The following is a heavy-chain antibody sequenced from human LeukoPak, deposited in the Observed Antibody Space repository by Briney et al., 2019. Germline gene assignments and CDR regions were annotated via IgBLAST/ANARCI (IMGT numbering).Heavy chain of an antibody. J-gene: IGHJ4*02. CDR2: ISSTSNTI. CDR3: ARDGEYCTSTGCYYPF. D-gene: IGHD2-2*01. Sequence: GGSLRLSCAGSGFTFSDYAINWVRQAPGKGLEWVSYISSTSNTIFYADPVKGRFTISRDNSKNTLYLQMNSLRAEDTAVYYCARDGEYCTSTGCYYPFWGQGTLVTVSS. V-gene: IGHV3-48*01. CDR1: GFTFSDYA.